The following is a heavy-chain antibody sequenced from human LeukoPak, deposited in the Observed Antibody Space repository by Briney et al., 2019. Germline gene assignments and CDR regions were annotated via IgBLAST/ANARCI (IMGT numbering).Heavy chain of an antibody. CDR1: GFTFSSYS. J-gene: IGHJ4*02. V-gene: IGHV3-21*01. Sequence: PGGSLRLSCAASGFTFSSYSMNWVRQAPGKGLEWVSSISSSSTYIYYADSVKGRFTISGDNAKNSLYLQMNSLRAEDTAVYYCAKDLNTVTTAFFVHWGQGTLVTVSS. CDR2: ISSSSTYI. D-gene: IGHD4-11*01. CDR3: AKDLNTVTTAFFVH.